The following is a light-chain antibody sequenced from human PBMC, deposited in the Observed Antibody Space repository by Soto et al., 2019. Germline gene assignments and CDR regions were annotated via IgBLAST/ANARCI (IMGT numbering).Light chain of an antibody. CDR3: AAWDDSLNGYV. CDR2: SNN. J-gene: IGLJ1*01. V-gene: IGLV1-44*01. Sequence: QSVLTQPPSASGTPGQRVTISCSGSSSNIGGNTVHLYQQLTGTAPKLIIYSNNQRPSGVPDRFSGSKYGTSASLAISGLQSEDEADYYCAAWDDSLNGYVFGTGTKLTVL. CDR1: SSNIGGNT.